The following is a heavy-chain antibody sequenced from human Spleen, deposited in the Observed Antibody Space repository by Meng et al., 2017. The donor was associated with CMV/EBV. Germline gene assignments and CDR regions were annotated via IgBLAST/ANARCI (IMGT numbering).Heavy chain of an antibody. D-gene: IGHD3-3*01. CDR2: ISSSSSNI. J-gene: IGHJ6*02. Sequence: GGSLRLSCAASGFTFSSYSMNWFRQAPGKGLEWVSSISSSSSNISYADSVKGRFTISRDNAKNSLYLQMNSLRAEDTAVYYWARDRRGSDFWSGYDFFDYYYGMDVWGQGTTVTVSS. V-gene: IGHV3-21*01. CDR1: GFTFSSYS. CDR3: ARDRRGSDFWSGYDFFDYYYGMDV.